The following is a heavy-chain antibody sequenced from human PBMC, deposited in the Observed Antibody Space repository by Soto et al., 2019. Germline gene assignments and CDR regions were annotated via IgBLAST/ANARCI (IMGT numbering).Heavy chain of an antibody. J-gene: IGHJ6*02. CDR1: GGSFSGYY. CDR2: INHSGST. D-gene: IGHD3-22*01. Sequence: QVQLQQWGAGLSKPSETLSLTCAVYGGSFSGYYWSWIRQPPGKGLEWIGEINHSGSTNYNPSLKSRVTISVDTSKNQFTLKLSSVTAADTAVYYCARGRGGYYWYYYYGMDVWGQGTTVTVSS. V-gene: IGHV4-34*01. CDR3: ARGRGGYYWYYYYGMDV.